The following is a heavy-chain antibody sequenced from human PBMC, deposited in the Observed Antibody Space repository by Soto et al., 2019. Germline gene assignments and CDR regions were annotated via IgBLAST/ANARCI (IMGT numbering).Heavy chain of an antibody. D-gene: IGHD1-26*01. CDR1: GFSLSTSGVG. V-gene: IGHV2-5*02. J-gene: IGHJ6*01. CDR2: IYWDDDK. CDR3: AHRWGLRHYYYYGMDV. Sequence: SGPTLVNPTQTLTLTCTFSGFSLSTSGVGVGWIRQPPGKALEWLALIYWDDDKRYSPSLKSRLTITKDTSKNQVVLTMTNMDPVDTATYYCAHRWGLRHYYYYGMDVCGQGTTVTVSS.